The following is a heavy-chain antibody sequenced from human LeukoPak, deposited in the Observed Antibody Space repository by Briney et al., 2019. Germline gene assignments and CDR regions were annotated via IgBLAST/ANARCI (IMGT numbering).Heavy chain of an antibody. CDR3: ARDRLEAVTDDDYFDY. CDR1: GFTVSSNY. V-gene: IGHV3-66*01. Sequence: PGGSLRLSCAASGFTVSSNYMSWVRQAPGKGLECVSVIYSGGSTYYADSVKGRFTISRDNSKNTVYLQMNSLRAEDTGVYYCARDRLEAVTDDDYFDYWGQGTLVTVSS. D-gene: IGHD2-21*02. J-gene: IGHJ4*02. CDR2: IYSGGST.